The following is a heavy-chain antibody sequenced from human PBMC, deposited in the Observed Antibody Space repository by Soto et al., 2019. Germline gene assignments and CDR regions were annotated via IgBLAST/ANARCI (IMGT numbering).Heavy chain of an antibody. V-gene: IGHV3-30-3*01. CDR2: ISYDGSNK. D-gene: IGHD5-18*01. CDR3: ARLAKGRTAIAFYGMDV. J-gene: IGHJ6*02. Sequence: QVQLVESGGGVVQPGRSLRLSCAASGFTFSSYAMHWVRQAPGKGLEWVAVISYDGSNKYYADSVKGRFTISRDNSKNTLYLQMNSLRAEDTAVYYCARLAKGRTAIAFYGMDVWGQGTTVTVSS. CDR1: GFTFSSYA.